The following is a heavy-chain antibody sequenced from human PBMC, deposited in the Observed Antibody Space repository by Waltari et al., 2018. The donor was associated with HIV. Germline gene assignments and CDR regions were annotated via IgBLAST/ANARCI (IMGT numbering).Heavy chain of an antibody. CDR2: ISAYNGNT. CDR1: GYPFTSYG. D-gene: IGHD3-10*01. CDR3: ARDKTTYYYGSGVSY. V-gene: IGHV1-18*01. J-gene: IGHJ4*02. Sequence: QVQLVQSGAEVKKPGASVKVSCKASGYPFTSYGLSWVRQAPGQGLEWMGWISAYNGNTNYAQKLQGRVTMTTDTSTSTAYMELRSLRSDDTAVYYCARDKTTYYYGSGVSYWGQGTLVTVSS.